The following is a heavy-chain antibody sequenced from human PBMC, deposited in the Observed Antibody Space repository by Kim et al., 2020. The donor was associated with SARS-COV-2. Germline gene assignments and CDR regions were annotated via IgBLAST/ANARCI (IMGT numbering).Heavy chain of an antibody. CDR3: ARAHSDIVVVVAATD. V-gene: IGHV3-11*01. CDR1: GFTFSDYY. J-gene: IGHJ4*02. Sequence: GGSLRLSCAASGFTFSDYYMSWIRQAPGKGLEWVSYISSSGSTIYYADSVKGRFTISRDNAKNSLYLQMNSLRAEDTAVYYCARAHSDIVVVVAATDWGQGTLVTVSS. D-gene: IGHD2-15*01. CDR2: ISSSGSTI.